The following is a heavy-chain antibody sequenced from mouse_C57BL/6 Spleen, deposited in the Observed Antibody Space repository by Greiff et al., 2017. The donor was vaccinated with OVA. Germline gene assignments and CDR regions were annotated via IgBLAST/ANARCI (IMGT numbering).Heavy chain of an antibody. Sequence: EVQGLESGGGLVKPGGSLKLSCAASGFTFSSSTMSWVRQTPEKRLEWVATISGGGGNTYYPDSVKGRFTLSRDNAKNTLYLQMSSLGSEDTVLYYCASPVLPGGMDYWGQGTSVTVSS. V-gene: IGHV5-9*01. CDR1: GFTFSSST. CDR2: ISGGGGNT. J-gene: IGHJ4*01. CDR3: ASPVLPGGMDY.